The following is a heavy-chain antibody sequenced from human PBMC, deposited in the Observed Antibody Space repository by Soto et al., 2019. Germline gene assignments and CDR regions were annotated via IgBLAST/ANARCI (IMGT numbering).Heavy chain of an antibody. V-gene: IGHV3-48*01. CDR1: GFTFSSYS. Sequence: EVQLVESGGGLVQPGGSLRLSCAASGFTFSSYSMNWVRQAPGKGLEWVSYISSSSSTIYYADSVKGRFTISRDNAKKSLYLQMNSLRAEDTAVYYCASAHYDFWSGYSKSLDYWGQGTLVTVSS. CDR2: ISSSSSTI. J-gene: IGHJ4*02. CDR3: ASAHYDFWSGYSKSLDY. D-gene: IGHD3-3*01.